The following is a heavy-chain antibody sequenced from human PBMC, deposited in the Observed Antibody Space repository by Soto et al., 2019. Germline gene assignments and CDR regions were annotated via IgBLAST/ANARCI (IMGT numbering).Heavy chain of an antibody. V-gene: IGHV4-59*08. Sequence: PSETLSLTCTVSGGSISSYYWSWIRQPPGKGLEWIGYIYYSGSTNYNPSLKSRVTISVDTSKNQFSLKLSSVTAADTAVYYCARSDLHLGELSPGRFDYWGQGTLVTVSS. CDR1: GGSISSYY. CDR3: ARSDLHLGELSPGRFDY. CDR2: IYYSGST. J-gene: IGHJ4*02. D-gene: IGHD3-16*02.